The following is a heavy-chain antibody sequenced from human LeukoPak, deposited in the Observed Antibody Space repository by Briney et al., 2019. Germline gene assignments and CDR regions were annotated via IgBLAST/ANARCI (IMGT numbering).Heavy chain of an antibody. J-gene: IGHJ5*02. Sequence: SVKLSCKASGDTFIPYTFSWVRQAPGQGLEWIGRIIPSLDVANYAQKFQGRVTLSVDRDTATTYMEVTSLRSEDTAIYYCARDREAYLLLPPAWFDPWGQGTLVIVSS. CDR3: ARDREAYLLLPPAWFDP. V-gene: IGHV1-69*04. D-gene: IGHD2-15*01. CDR1: GDTFIPYT. CDR2: IIPSLDVA.